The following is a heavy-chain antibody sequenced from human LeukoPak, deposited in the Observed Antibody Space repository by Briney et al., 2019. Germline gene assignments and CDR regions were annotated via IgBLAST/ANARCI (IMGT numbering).Heavy chain of an antibody. V-gene: IGHV4-31*03. J-gene: IGHJ4*02. CDR3: ARTAKYYYGSGSFGFDY. Sequence: SQTLSLTCTVSGGSISSGGYYWSWIRQHPGKGLEWIGYIYYSGSTYYNPSLKGRVTISVDTSKNQFSLKLSSVTAADTAVYYCARTAKYYYGSGSFGFDYWGQGTLVTVSS. CDR1: GGSISSGGYY. CDR2: IYYSGST. D-gene: IGHD3-10*01.